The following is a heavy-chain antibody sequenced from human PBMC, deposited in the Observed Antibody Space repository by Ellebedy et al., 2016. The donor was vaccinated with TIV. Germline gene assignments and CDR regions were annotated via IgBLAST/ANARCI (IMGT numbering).Heavy chain of an antibody. CDR2: ILQDGTGK. J-gene: IGHJ1*01. CDR3: ARDDYFGSGKVWSPLYL. D-gene: IGHD3-10*01. CDR1: GFSFSDYC. V-gene: IGHV3-7*01. Sequence: GESLKISCEASGFSFSDYCMTWVRQGPGKGLEWVARILQDGTGKYYVDSVKGRFTISRDNAKYSVYLQMSSLRAEDTAMYYCARDDYFGSGKVWSPLYLWGQGTLVTVSS.